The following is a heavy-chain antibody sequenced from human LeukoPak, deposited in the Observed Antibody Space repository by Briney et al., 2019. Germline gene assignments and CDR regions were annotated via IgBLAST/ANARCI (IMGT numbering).Heavy chain of an antibody. D-gene: IGHD1-26*01. CDR1: GFILSTSE. Sequence: PGGSLRLSCVASGFILSTSEMNWVRQAPGRGLEWVSFIASDGTIYYADSVKGRFTLSRDNAKNSLYLQMNSLRAEDTAVYYCASRIGDYSGSYYDYYYYMDVWGKGTTVTVSS. CDR3: ASRIGDYSGSYYDYYYYMDV. J-gene: IGHJ6*03. CDR2: IASDGTI. V-gene: IGHV3-48*03.